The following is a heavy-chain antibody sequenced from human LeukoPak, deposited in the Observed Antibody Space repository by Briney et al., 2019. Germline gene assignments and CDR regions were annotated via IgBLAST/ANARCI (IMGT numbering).Heavy chain of an antibody. CDR2: ISGSGGST. CDR1: GFTFSSYA. J-gene: IGHJ4*02. CDR3: AKVDVVVTAISGFDY. V-gene: IGHV3-23*01. Sequence: PGGSLRLSCAASGFTFSSYAMSWVRQAPGKGLEWVSAISGSGGSTYYADSGKGRFTISRDNSKNTLYLQMNSLRAEDTAVYYCAKVDVVVTAISGFDYWGQGTLVTVSS. D-gene: IGHD2-21*02.